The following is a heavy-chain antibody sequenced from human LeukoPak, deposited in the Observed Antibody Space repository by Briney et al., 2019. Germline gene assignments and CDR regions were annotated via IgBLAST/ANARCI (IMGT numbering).Heavy chain of an antibody. J-gene: IGHJ4*02. CDR1: GFTFSNYW. Sequence: GGSLRLSCAASGFTFSNYWMTWVRQAPGKGLEWVANIKQDGSVKYYVDSVKGRFTISRDNAENSVYLQMNSLRVEDTAVYSCARIGYSSSSLDYWGQGTLVTVSS. D-gene: IGHD6-6*01. CDR3: ARIGYSSSSLDY. CDR2: IKQDGSVK. V-gene: IGHV3-7*01.